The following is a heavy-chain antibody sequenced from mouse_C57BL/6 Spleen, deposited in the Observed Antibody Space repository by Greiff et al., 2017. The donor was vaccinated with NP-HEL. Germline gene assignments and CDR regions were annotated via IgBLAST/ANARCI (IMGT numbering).Heavy chain of an antibody. V-gene: IGHV5-17*01. CDR1: GFTFSDYG. CDR2: ISSGSSTI. Sequence: EVKLMESGGGLVKPGGSLKLSCAASGFTFSDYGMHWVRQAPEKGLEWVAYISSGSSTIYYADTVKGRFTISRDNAKNTLFLQMTSLRSEDTAMYYCARRYYSNYAYYAMDYWGQGTSVTVSS. CDR3: ARRYYSNYAYYAMDY. D-gene: IGHD2-5*01. J-gene: IGHJ4*01.